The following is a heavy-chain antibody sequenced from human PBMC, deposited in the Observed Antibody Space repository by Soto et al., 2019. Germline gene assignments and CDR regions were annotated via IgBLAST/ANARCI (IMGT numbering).Heavy chain of an antibody. Sequence: QVQLVESGGGVVQPGRSLTVSCEASGFTFSSYGMHWVRQAPGKGLDWVAVITKDGSSKYYADSVKGRFTISRDNSRNMLSLQMNSLRAEDTALYYCARGDDGPQNGMDVWGQGTTVTVSS. CDR3: ARGDDGPQNGMDV. CDR2: ITKDGSSK. J-gene: IGHJ6*02. CDR1: GFTFSSYG. V-gene: IGHV3-33*03. D-gene: IGHD4-17*01.